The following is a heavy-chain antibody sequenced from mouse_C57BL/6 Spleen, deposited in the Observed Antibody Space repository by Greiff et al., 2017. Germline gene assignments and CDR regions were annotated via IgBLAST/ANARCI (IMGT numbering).Heavy chain of an antibody. Sequence: QVQLQQSGAELVRPGASVTLSCKASGYTFTDYEMHWVKQTPVHGLEWIGAIDPETGGTAYNQKFKGKAILTADKSSSTAYMELRSLTSEDSAVYYCSLGDYGSSYLGYFDVWGTGTTVTVSS. CDR1: GYTFTDYE. CDR2: IDPETGGT. D-gene: IGHD1-1*01. CDR3: SLGDYGSSYLGYFDV. J-gene: IGHJ1*03. V-gene: IGHV1-15*01.